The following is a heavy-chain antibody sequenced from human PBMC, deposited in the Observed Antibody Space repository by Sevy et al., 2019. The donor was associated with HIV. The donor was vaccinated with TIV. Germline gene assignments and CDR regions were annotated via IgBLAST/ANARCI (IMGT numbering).Heavy chain of an antibody. D-gene: IGHD6-13*01. J-gene: IGHJ4*02. Sequence: GGSLRLSCAASGFTLNSYWMSWVRQAPGKGLEWVANIKQVGSVKYYVDSVKGRFTISRDNARNLVYLQMSSLTAEDTALYYCVRAIAADASLWGQGTLVTVSS. CDR3: VRAIAADASL. V-gene: IGHV3-7*01. CDR2: IKQVGSVK. CDR1: GFTLNSYW.